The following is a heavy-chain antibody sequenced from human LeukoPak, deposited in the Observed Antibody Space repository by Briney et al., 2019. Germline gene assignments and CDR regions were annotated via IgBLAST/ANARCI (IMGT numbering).Heavy chain of an antibody. V-gene: IGHV1-69*05. D-gene: IGHD3-22*01. CDR3: ARGNYYDSSGYYYRLDY. CDR2: IIPIFGTA. CDR1: GGTFSSYA. Sequence: RASVKVSCKASGGTFSSYAISWVRQAPGQGLEWMGGIIPIFGTANYAQKFQGRVTITTDESTSTAYMGLSSLRSEDTAVYYCARGNYYDSSGYYYRLDYWGQGTLVTVSS. J-gene: IGHJ4*02.